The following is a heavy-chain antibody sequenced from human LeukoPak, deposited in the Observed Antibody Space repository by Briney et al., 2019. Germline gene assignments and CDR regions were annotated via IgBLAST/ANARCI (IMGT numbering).Heavy chain of an antibody. CDR3: ARRLVGYCESPGYFDY. Sequence: SETLSLTCTVSGGSISSSSYYWGWIRQPPGKGLEWIGGIYYSGSTYYNPSLKSRVTISVDTSKNQFSLKLSSVTAADTAVYYCARRLVGYCESPGYFDYWGQGTLVTVSS. D-gene: IGHD2-21*01. J-gene: IGHJ4*02. CDR2: IYYSGST. V-gene: IGHV4-39*01. CDR1: GGSISSSSYY.